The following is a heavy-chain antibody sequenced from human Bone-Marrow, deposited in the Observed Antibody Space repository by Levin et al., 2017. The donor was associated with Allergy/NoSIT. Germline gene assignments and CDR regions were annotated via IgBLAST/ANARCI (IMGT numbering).Heavy chain of an antibody. J-gene: IGHJ6*02. CDR2: IYSGGST. CDR1: GFTVRSSY. CDR3: ASGVISMIRGVKYSYGMDV. V-gene: IGHV3-53*01. Sequence: SCAASGFTVRSSYMTWVRQAPGKGLEWVSLIYSGGSTYYADSVKGRFTISRDNSKNTLYLQMNSLRAEDTAVYYCASGVISMIRGVKYSYGMDVWGQGTTVTVSS. D-gene: IGHD3-10*01.